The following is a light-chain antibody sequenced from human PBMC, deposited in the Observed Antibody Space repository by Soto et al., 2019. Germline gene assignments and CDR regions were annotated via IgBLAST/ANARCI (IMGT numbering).Light chain of an antibody. CDR1: SSNKY. CDR3: ASYTSSSTWV. Sequence: QSALTQPASVSGSPGQSITISCPGTSSNKYVSWFQQHPGKVPKLMIYEVSNRPSGVSNRFSGSKSGNTASLTISGLQAEDEADYYCASYTSSSTWVFGGGTKVTVL. CDR2: EVS. V-gene: IGLV2-14*01. J-gene: IGLJ3*02.